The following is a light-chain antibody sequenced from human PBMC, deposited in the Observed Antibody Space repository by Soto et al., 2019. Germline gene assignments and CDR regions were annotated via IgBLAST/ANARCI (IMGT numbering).Light chain of an antibody. Sequence: QPASVSGSPGQSITISCTGTSSDVGGYDYVSWYQQHPGKAPRLLIYEVSHRPSGISDHFSGSKSGKTASLTISGLQAEDEAEYFCSSYTSKSTLVVFGGGTKLTVL. CDR1: SSDVGGYDY. CDR3: SSYTSKSTLVV. V-gene: IGLV2-14*01. CDR2: EVS. J-gene: IGLJ2*01.